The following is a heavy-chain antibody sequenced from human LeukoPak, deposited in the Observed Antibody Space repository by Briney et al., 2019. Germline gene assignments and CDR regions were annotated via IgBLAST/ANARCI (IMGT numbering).Heavy chain of an antibody. CDR3: ASNQGGH. D-gene: IGHD1-14*01. J-gene: IGHJ4*02. CDR2: INPNSGGT. Sequence: GASVKVSCKASGYTFIGYFMHWVRQAPGQGLEWMGWINPNSGGTNYAQKLQGRVTMARDTSISTAYMELRRLRSEDTAVYYCASNQGGHWGQGTLVTVSS. CDR1: GYTFIGYF. V-gene: IGHV1-2*02.